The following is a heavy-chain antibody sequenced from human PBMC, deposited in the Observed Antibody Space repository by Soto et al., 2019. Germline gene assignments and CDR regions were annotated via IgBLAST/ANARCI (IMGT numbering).Heavy chain of an antibody. Sequence: EVQLLESGGGLVQPGGSLRLSCAASGFTFSSYAMSWVRQAPGKGLEWVSAISGSGGSTYYADSVKGRFTISRDNSKNTLYLQMNSLRAEDTAVYYCAKVGIIVLMVYAIPHDAFDIWGQGTMVTVSA. V-gene: IGHV3-23*01. D-gene: IGHD2-8*01. CDR3: AKVGIIVLMVYAIPHDAFDI. CDR2: ISGSGGST. J-gene: IGHJ3*02. CDR1: GFTFSSYA.